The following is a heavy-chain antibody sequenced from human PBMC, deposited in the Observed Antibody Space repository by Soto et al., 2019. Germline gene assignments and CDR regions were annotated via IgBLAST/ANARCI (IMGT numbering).Heavy chain of an antibody. CDR2: ISSSGSTI. Sequence: QVQLVESGGGLVKPGGSLRLSCAASGFTFSDYYMSWIRQAPGQGLEWVSYISSSGSTIYYADSVKGRFTISRDNAKNSLYLQMNSMRDEDTAVYYCARSLHPILEWLSVDVGGQGTTVTVSS. CDR1: GFTFSDYY. J-gene: IGHJ6*02. D-gene: IGHD3-3*01. CDR3: ARSLHPILEWLSVDV. V-gene: IGHV3-11*01.